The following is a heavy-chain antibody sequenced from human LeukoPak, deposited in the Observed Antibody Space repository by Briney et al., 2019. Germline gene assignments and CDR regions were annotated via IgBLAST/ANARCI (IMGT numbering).Heavy chain of an antibody. J-gene: IGHJ5*02. V-gene: IGHV4-4*07. CDR2: IYDGGST. CDR3: ARDSGTSGEVKFDP. Sequence: SETLSLTCTVSGGSVNSYYLSWIRQPAGKTLEWIGRIYDGGSTNYYPSLKSGVTMSVDTSKNQISLKLKSVTAADTAVYYCARDSGTSGEVKFDPWGQGALVTVSS. CDR1: GGSVNSYY. D-gene: IGHD3-10*01.